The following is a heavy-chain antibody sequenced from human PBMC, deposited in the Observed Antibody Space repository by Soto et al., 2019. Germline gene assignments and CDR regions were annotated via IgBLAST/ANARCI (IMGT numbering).Heavy chain of an antibody. D-gene: IGHD3-3*01. V-gene: IGHV3-11*01. CDR1: GFTFSDYY. CDR3: ARVARITIFGVVPPMFDY. Sequence: GGSLRLSCAASGFTFSDYYMSWIRQDPGKGLEWVSYISSSGSTIYYADSVKGRFTISRDNAKNSLYLQMNSLRAEDTAVYYCARVARITIFGVVPPMFDYWGQGTLVTVSS. CDR2: ISSSGSTI. J-gene: IGHJ4*02.